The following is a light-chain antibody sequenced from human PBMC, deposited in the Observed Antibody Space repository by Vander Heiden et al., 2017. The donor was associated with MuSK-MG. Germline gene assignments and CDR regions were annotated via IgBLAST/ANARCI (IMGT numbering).Light chain of an antibody. V-gene: IGKV4-1*01. CDR1: QSVLYASNNRNY. CDR3: QQDDSTPHT. CDR2: WAS. J-gene: IGKJ2*01. Sequence: DIVMTQSPGSLAVSLGERATINCKSSQSVLYASNNRNYLAWYQQKAGQPPKLLISWASTREFGVPDRFSGSGSGTDFTLTISSLQAEDVAVYFCQQDDSTPHTFGQGTKLXIK.